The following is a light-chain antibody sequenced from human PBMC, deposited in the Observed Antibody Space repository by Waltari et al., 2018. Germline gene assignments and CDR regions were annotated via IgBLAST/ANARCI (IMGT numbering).Light chain of an antibody. Sequence: DIQMTQSPSSLSASVGDRVTITCRASQGIGNDLGWFQQKPRKAPKRLIYTASSLQSGVPSRFSGSGSGTEFTLTISSLQPEDFATYYCLQHSSYSRTFGQGTKVEMK. J-gene: IGKJ1*01. CDR2: TAS. CDR3: LQHSSYSRT. CDR1: QGIGND. V-gene: IGKV1-17*01.